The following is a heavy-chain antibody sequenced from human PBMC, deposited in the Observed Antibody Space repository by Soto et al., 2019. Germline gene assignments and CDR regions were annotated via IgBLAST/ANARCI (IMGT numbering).Heavy chain of an antibody. V-gene: IGHV4-31*03. CDR1: GGSISSGGYY. CDR3: ARGITVFGVVNFFN. Sequence: SETLSLTCTVSGGSISSGGYYWSWIRQHPGKGLEWIGYIYYSGSTYYNPSLKSRVTISVDTSKNQFSLKLSSVTAADTAVYYCARGITVFGVVNFFNWGKGTTVTVSS. CDR2: IYYSGST. J-gene: IGHJ6*04. D-gene: IGHD3-3*01.